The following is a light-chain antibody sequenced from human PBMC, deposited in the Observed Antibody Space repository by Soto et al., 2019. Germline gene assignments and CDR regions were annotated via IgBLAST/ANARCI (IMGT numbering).Light chain of an antibody. V-gene: IGKV3-15*01. CDR1: QNINNY. J-gene: IGKJ4*01. Sequence: EIVITQSPSTLSVSPGERATLSCRASQNINNYLAWYQQKPGQPPRLIIDGTSTRATGIPARFSGSGSGTEFTLTISSLQSEDFAVYYCQQFNNWPLTFGGGTKVDIK. CDR2: GTS. CDR3: QQFNNWPLT.